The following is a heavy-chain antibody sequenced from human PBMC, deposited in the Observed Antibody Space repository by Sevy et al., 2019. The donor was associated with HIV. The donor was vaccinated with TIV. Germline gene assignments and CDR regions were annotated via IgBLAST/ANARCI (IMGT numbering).Heavy chain of an antibody. D-gene: IGHD2-15*01. J-gene: IGHJ6*02. CDR2: ISYDGSNK. V-gene: IGHV3-30-3*01. CDR1: GFTFSSYA. CDR3: ARGGGSTWYYGMDV. Sequence: GGSLRLSCAASGFTFSSYAMHWDRQAPGKGLEWVAVISYDGSNKYYADSVKGRFTISRDNSKNTLYLQMNSLRAEDTAVYYCARGGGSTWYYGMDVWGQGTTVTVSS.